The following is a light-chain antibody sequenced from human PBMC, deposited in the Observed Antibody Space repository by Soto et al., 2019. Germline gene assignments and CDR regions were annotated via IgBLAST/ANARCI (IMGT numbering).Light chain of an antibody. Sequence: DIQMTQSPPTLSASVGDRVTITCRASQPISSWLAWYHQKPGKAPKLLIYDASNLESGVPSRFSGSGSGTEFTLTISSLQPDDIATYYCQQCHRYLTFGQGTKVDIK. CDR3: QQCHRYLT. V-gene: IGKV1-5*01. CDR1: QPISSW. J-gene: IGKJ1*01. CDR2: DAS.